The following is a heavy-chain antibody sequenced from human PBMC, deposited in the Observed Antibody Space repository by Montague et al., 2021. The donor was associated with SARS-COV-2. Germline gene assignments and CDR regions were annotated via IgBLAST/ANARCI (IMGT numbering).Heavy chain of an antibody. CDR1: GGSIRSYY. Sequence: SETLSLTCTVSGGSIRSYYWGWIRQPPGKGLEWIGSIYYSGSTYYNPSLKSRVTISVDTSKNQFSLKLSPVTAADTAVYYCARHGWGWLRLLRPFDYWGQGTLVTVSS. J-gene: IGHJ4*02. D-gene: IGHD5-12*01. V-gene: IGHV4-39*01. CDR2: IYYSGST. CDR3: ARHGWGWLRLLRPFDY.